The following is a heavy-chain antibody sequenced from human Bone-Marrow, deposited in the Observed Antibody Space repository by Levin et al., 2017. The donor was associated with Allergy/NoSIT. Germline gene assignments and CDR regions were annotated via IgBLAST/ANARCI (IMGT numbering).Heavy chain of an antibody. D-gene: IGHD6-19*01. CDR2: IKSKTDGGTT. V-gene: IGHV3-15*01. J-gene: IGHJ4*02. CDR1: GFTFSNAW. Sequence: GGSLRLSCAASGFTFSNAWMSWVRQAPGKGLEWVGRIKSKTDGGTTDYAAPVKGRFTISRDDSKNTLYLQMNSLKTEDTAVYYCTTDLPLYLAVGGGGSSGGYAVFDYWGQGTLVTVSS. CDR3: TTDLPLYLAVGGGGSSGGYAVFDY.